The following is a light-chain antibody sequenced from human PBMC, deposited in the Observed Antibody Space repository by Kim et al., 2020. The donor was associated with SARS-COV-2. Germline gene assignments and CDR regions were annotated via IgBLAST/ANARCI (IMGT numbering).Light chain of an antibody. CDR1: SSDVGGYNY. CDR2: DVS. V-gene: IGLV2-14*03. Sequence: SITISCTGTSSDVGGYNYVSWYQQHPGKAPKLMIYDVSQRPSGVSNRFSGSKSGNTASLTISGLQAEDEADYYCSSYTGSSTPYVFGSGTKVTVL. J-gene: IGLJ1*01. CDR3: SSYTGSSTPYV.